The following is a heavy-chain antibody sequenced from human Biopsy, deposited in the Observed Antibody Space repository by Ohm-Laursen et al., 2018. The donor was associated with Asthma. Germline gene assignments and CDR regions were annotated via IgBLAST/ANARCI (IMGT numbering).Heavy chain of an antibody. CDR1: GFSPINSGVG. V-gene: IGHV2-5*01. J-gene: IGHJ4*02. D-gene: IGHD2-15*01. Sequence: TQTLTLTCSFSGFSPINSGVGVGWIRQPPRKAPEWLALIYGNDDRDYSQSLKSRLTITKDTSKSQVVLTMTNMDPGDTATYYCAHRLRYCGGGRCYAAFDYWGQGTLVTVSS. CDR2: IYGNDDR. CDR3: AHRLRYCGGGRCYAAFDY.